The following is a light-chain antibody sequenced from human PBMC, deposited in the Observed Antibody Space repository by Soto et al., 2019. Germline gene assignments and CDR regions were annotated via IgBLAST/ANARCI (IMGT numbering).Light chain of an antibody. CDR2: GAS. J-gene: IGKJ1*01. CDR3: QQYNNWPPT. CDR1: QSVSSN. Sequence: EIVMTQFPATLSVSPGERATLSCRASQSVSSNLAWYQQKPGQAPRLLIYGASTRATGIPARFSGSGSGTGFTLTISSLQSEDFAVYYCQQYNNWPPTFGQGTKVDIK. V-gene: IGKV3-15*01.